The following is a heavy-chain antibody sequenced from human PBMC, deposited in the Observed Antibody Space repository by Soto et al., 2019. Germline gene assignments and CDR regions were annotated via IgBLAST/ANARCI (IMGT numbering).Heavy chain of an antibody. CDR2: ISSSSSYI. CDR3: ASGYCSGGSCHATTHNYRMDV. D-gene: IGHD2-15*01. Sequence: GGSLRLSCAASGFTFSSYSMNWVRQAPGKXLEWVSSISSSSSYIYYADSVKGRFTISRDNAKNSLYLQMNSLRAEDTAVYYCASGYCSGGSCHATTHNYRMDVWGQGTTVTVSS. CDR1: GFTFSSYS. J-gene: IGHJ6*02. V-gene: IGHV3-21*01.